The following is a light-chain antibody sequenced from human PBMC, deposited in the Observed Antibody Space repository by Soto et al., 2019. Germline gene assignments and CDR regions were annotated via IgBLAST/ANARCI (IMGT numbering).Light chain of an antibody. V-gene: IGKV3-15*01. CDR1: QSVSSN. Sequence: EIVMTQSPATLSVSPGERATLSCRASQSVSSNLAWYQQKPGQAPRLLIYRVSTSATGIPARFSGSGSGTEFTLTIRSLQSEDFAVYYCQQHNAWPLTFGGGTKVGIK. CDR2: RVS. CDR3: QQHNAWPLT. J-gene: IGKJ4*01.